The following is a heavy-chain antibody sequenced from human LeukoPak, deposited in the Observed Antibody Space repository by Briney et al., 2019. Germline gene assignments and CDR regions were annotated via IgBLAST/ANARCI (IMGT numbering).Heavy chain of an antibody. V-gene: IGHV3-30-3*01. D-gene: IGHD6-13*01. CDR2: ISYDGSNK. Sequence: PGGSLRLSCAASGFTFSSYAMHWVRQAPGKGLEWVAVISYDGSNKYYADSVKGRFTISRDNSKNTLYLQMNSLRAEDTAVYYCARVRTPIDMSSLQQLDYWGQGTLVTVSS. CDR3: ARVRTPIDMSSLQQLDY. CDR1: GFTFSSYA. J-gene: IGHJ4*02.